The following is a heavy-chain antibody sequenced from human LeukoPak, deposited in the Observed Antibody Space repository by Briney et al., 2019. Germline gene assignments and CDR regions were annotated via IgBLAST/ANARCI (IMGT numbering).Heavy chain of an antibody. V-gene: IGHV3-73*01. CDR2: IRSKANSYAT. CDR1: GFNFSGSA. D-gene: IGHD3-10*01. CDR3: TGNYYGSGSYADFDY. Sequence: GGSLRLSCAASGFNFSGSAMHWVRQASGKGLEWVGRIRSKANSYATAYAAPVSGRFTISRDDSKNTAYLQMNSLITEDTAVYYCTGNYYGSGSYADFDYWGQGTLVTVSS. J-gene: IGHJ4*02.